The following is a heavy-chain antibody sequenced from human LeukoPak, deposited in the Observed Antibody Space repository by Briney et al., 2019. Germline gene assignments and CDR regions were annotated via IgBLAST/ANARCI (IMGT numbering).Heavy chain of an antibody. V-gene: IGHV3-23*01. D-gene: IGHD3-10*02. J-gene: IGHJ6*04. CDR1: GFTFSDYG. CDR2: ISGTGGLT. CDR3: AELGITMIGGV. Sequence: GGSLRLSCAASGFTFSDYGMSCVRQAPGKGLEWVSGISGTGGLTYYADSVKGRFTISRDTSKNTLYLQMNSLRAEDTAVYYCAELGITMIGGVWGKGTTVTISS.